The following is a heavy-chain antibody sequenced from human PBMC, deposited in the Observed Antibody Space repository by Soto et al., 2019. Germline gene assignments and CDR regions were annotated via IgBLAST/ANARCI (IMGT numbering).Heavy chain of an antibody. CDR2: MNPNSGNT. D-gene: IGHD1-26*01. V-gene: IGHV1-8*01. J-gene: IGHJ5*02. Sequence: ASVKVSCKASGYTFTSYDINWVRQATGQGLEWMGWMNPNSGNTGYAQKFQGRVTMTRNTSISTAYMELSSLRSEDTAVYYCARETSGRNRLATWGKETLFPVAS. CDR1: GYTFTSYD. CDR3: ARETSGRNRLAT.